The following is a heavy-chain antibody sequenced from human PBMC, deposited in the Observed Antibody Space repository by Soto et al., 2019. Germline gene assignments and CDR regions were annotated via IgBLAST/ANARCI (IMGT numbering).Heavy chain of an antibody. D-gene: IGHD6-13*01. V-gene: IGHV3-30*03. CDR3: GAGQDFSDY. J-gene: IGHJ4*02. Sequence: QVQLVESGGGVVQPGRSLRLSCAASGFTFSSYGMHWVRQAPGKGLEWVALISYDGSDQYYADSVKGRFTISRNNSKNTLYLQMNSLRADDTAVYSCGAGQDFSDYWGQGTLVTVSS. CDR1: GFTFSSYG. CDR2: ISYDGSDQ.